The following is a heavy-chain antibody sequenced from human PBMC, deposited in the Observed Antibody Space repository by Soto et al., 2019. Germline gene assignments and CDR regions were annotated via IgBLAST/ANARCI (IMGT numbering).Heavy chain of an antibody. CDR2: IIPIFGTA. J-gene: IGHJ5*02. V-gene: IGHV1-69*06. Sequence: QVQLVQSGAEVKKPGSSVKVSCKASGGTVSSYAISWVRQAPGQGLEWMGGIIPIFGTANYAQKFQGRVTLTADKSTSTAYMELSSQRSEDTAVYYCARIIVVVGAAMAGLWFDPWGQGTLVTV. D-gene: IGHD2-2*01. CDR3: ARIIVVVGAAMAGLWFDP. CDR1: GGTVSSYA.